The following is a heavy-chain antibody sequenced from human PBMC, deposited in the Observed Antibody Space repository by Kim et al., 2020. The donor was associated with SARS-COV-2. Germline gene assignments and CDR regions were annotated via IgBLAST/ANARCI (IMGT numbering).Heavy chain of an antibody. CDR1: GFTFSSYW. J-gene: IGHJ5*02. CDR2: INSDGSST. D-gene: IGHD2-2*02. V-gene: IGHV3-74*01. Sequence: GGSLRLSCAASGFTFSSYWMHWVRQAPGKGLVWVSRINSDGSSTSYADSVKGRFSISRDNAKNTLYLQMNSLRAEDTAVYYWARAVVVPAAIRKNWFDPWGQGTLVTVSS. CDR3: ARAVVVPAAIRKNWFDP.